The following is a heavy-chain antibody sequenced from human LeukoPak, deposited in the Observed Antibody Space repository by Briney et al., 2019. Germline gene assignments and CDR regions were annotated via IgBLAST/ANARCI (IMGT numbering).Heavy chain of an antibody. D-gene: IGHD3-10*01. CDR2: ISSDGGST. CDR1: RFTFSDYS. V-gene: IGHV3-64*01. CDR3: ARAQFTIDYFDY. J-gene: IGHJ4*02. Sequence: GGSLRLSCAASRFTFSDYSMNWVRQAPGKGLEYVSAISSDGGSTYYANSVKGRFTISRDNSKNTLYLQMGSLRAEDMAVYYCARAQFTIDYFDYWGQGTLVTVSS.